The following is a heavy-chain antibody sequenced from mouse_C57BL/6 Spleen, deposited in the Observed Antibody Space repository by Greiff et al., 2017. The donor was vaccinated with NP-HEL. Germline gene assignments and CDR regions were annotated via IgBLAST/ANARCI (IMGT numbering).Heavy chain of an antibody. J-gene: IGHJ3*01. V-gene: IGHV1-9*01. CDR3: ARKSPHDYGSSWFAD. D-gene: IGHD1-1*01. Sequence: VQLQQSGAELMKPGASVKLSCKATGYTFTGYWIEWVKQRPGHGLEWLGEILPGSGSTNYNEKFKGKATFPADTSSNPAYMQLSSLTTEDSAIYYCARKSPHDYGSSWFADWGQGTLVTVSA. CDR2: ILPGSGST. CDR1: GYTFTGYW.